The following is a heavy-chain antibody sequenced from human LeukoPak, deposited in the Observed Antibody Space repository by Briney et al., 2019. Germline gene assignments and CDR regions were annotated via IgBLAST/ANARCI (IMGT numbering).Heavy chain of an antibody. V-gene: IGHV4-34*01. CDR3: ARGRGSSWSRAFVY. CDR1: GGSFSGYY. D-gene: IGHD6-13*01. Sequence: MPSETLSLTCAVYGGSFSGYYWSWIRQPPGKGLEWIGEINHSGSTNYNPSLKSRVTISVDTSKNQFSLKLSSVTAADTAVYYCARGRGSSWSRAFVYWGQGTLVTVSS. CDR2: INHSGST. J-gene: IGHJ4*02.